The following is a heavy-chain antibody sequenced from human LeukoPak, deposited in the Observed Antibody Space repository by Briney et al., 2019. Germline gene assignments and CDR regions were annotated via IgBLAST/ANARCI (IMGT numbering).Heavy chain of an antibody. V-gene: IGHV4-59*01. CDR1: GGSISSYY. CDR2: IYFNGCT. Sequence: SETLSLTCTVSGGSISSYYWNWIRQPPGKGPEWIGYIYFNGCTNYNPSLKSRVTISVDTSKNQFSLNLSSVTAADTAVYYCARDPQDAFDVWGQGTVVTVSS. CDR3: ARDPQDAFDV. J-gene: IGHJ3*01.